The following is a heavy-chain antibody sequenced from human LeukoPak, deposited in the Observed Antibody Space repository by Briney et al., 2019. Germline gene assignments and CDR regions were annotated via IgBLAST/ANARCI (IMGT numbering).Heavy chain of an antibody. Sequence: GASVKVSCKASGYTFTGYYMHWVRQAPGQGLEWMGRINPNSGGTNYAQKFQGRVTMTRDTSISTAYMELSRLRSDDTPVYYCARGYCSGGSCQRPFDYWGQGTLVTVSS. CDR1: GYTFTGYY. CDR2: INPNSGGT. CDR3: ARGYCSGGSCQRPFDY. J-gene: IGHJ4*02. D-gene: IGHD2-15*01. V-gene: IGHV1-2*06.